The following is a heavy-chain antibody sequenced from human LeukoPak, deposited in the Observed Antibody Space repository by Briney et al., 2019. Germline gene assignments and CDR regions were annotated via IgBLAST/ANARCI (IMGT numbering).Heavy chain of an antibody. CDR2: INQDGSEK. V-gene: IGHV3-7*01. Sequence: PGGSLRLSCAASGFTFSSYWMSWVRQAPGKGLEWVANINQDGSEKYYVDSVKGRFTISRDNAKDSLYLQMNSLRAEDTAVHFCARVRRAKRQNRYYFYHYMDVWGKGTTVTVYS. J-gene: IGHJ6*03. CDR1: GFTFSSYW. D-gene: IGHD1-14*01. CDR3: ARVRRAKRQNRYYFYHYMDV.